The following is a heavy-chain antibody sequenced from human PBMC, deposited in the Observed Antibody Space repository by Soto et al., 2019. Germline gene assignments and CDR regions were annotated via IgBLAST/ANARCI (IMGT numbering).Heavy chain of an antibody. V-gene: IGHV4-59*01. CDR3: ASASIWGYGDYGHYYYYMDV. J-gene: IGHJ6*03. CDR2: IYYSGST. D-gene: IGHD4-17*01. CDR1: GGSISSYY. Sequence: SETLSLTCTVSGGSISSYYWSWIRQPPGKGLEWIGYIYYSGSTNYNPSLKSRVTISVDTSKNQFSLKLTSVTAADTAVYYCASASIWGYGDYGHYYYYMDVWGKGTTVTVSS.